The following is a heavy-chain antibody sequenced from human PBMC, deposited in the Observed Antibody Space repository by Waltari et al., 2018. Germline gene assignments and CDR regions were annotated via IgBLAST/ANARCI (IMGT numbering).Heavy chain of an antibody. Sequence: VHVEESGGGLMQPGGSLRLSCAASGFTVSSFYMAWVRQAPGKGLEWVLLIYSGGDTYYADSVKGRFTISRDNSKNMVYLQMNSLRVDDTAVYYCARETGVAVAGYGLDIWGQGTTVTVSS. V-gene: IGHV3-53*01. CDR3: ARETGVAVAGYGLDI. CDR1: GFTVSSFY. J-gene: IGHJ6*02. D-gene: IGHD2-15*01. CDR2: IYSGGDT.